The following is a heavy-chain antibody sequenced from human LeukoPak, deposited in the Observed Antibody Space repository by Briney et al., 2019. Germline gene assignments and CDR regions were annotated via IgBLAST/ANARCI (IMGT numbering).Heavy chain of an antibody. Sequence: SVKVSCKASGGTFSSHGISWVRQAPGQGLEWMGRIIPIFDTSNYAQKFQGRVTITADESTSTAYMELSSLRSEDTAVYYCAANGIVVVPAAPSGAFDIWGQGTMVTVSS. D-gene: IGHD2-2*01. CDR1: GGTFSSHG. J-gene: IGHJ3*02. V-gene: IGHV1-69*13. CDR2: IIPIFDTS. CDR3: AANGIVVVPAAPSGAFDI.